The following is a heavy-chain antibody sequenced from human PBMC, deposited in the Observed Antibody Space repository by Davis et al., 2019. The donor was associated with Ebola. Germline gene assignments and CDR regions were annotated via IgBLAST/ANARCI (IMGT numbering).Heavy chain of an antibody. CDR1: GYTFTSYY. D-gene: IGHD3-3*01. CDR2: INPSGGST. V-gene: IGHV1-46*01. CDR3: AGGDGVVIGPDAFDI. Sequence: ASVKVSCKASGYTFTSYYMHWVRQAPGQGLEWMGIINPSGGSTSYAQKFQGRVTMTRDTSMSTVYMELSSLRSEDTAVYYCAGGDGVVIGPDAFDIWGQGTMVTVSS. J-gene: IGHJ3*02.